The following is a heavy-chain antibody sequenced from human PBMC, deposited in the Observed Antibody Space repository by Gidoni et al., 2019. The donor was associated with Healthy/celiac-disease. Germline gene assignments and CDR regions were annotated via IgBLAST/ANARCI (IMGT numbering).Heavy chain of an antibody. CDR1: GYTFTGYY. Sequence: QVQLVQSGAEVKKPGASVKVSCKASGYTFTGYYMQWVRQAPGQGLEWMGRINPNSGGTNYAQKFQGRVTMTRDTSISTAYMELSRLRSDDTAVYYCAIPYYYDSSGRVDYWGQGTLVTVSS. J-gene: IGHJ4*02. V-gene: IGHV1-2*06. D-gene: IGHD3-22*01. CDR3: AIPYYYDSSGRVDY. CDR2: INPNSGGT.